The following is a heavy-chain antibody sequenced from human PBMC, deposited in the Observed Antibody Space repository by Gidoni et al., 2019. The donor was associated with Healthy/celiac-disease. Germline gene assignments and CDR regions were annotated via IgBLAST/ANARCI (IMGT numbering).Heavy chain of an antibody. D-gene: IGHD2-15*01. CDR1: VFTFVGYS. Sequence: EVQLVESGGGLVQPGLSLRLPCTASVFTFVGYSISCVRQAPGKGLEWVGFIRSKAYGGTTEYAASVKGRFTISRDDSKSIAYLQMNSLKTEDTAVYYCTRANPPIVVVVAASPPFLDWGQGTLVTVSS. CDR2: IRSKAYGGTT. J-gene: IGHJ4*02. CDR3: TRANPPIVVVVAASPPFLD. V-gene: IGHV3-49*04.